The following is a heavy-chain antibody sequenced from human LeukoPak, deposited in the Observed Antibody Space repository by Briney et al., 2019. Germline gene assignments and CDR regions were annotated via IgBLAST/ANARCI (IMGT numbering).Heavy chain of an antibody. V-gene: IGHV3-15*01. D-gene: IGHD2/OR15-2a*01. CDR1: RFTFSSYA. Sequence: GGSLRLSCAASRFTFSSYAMSWVRQAPGKGLEWLGRIKSITDDGTADYAAPVKGRFTISRDDSKNTLYLQMNSLKTEDTAVYYCTTGWGLLLLYWGQGTLVTVSS. CDR3: TTGWGLLLLY. J-gene: IGHJ4*02. CDR2: IKSITDDGTA.